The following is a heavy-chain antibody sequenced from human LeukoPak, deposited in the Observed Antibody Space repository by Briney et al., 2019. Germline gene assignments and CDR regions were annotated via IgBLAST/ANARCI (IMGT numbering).Heavy chain of an antibody. CDR3: AMSGWYPSDYFDY. V-gene: IGHV3-30*02. CDR2: IRYDGSNK. J-gene: IGHJ4*02. Sequence: GGSLRLSCAASGFTFSSYGMHWVRQAPGKGLEWVAFIRYDGSNKYYADSVKGRFTISRDNSKNTLYLQMNSLRAEDTAVYYCAMSGWYPSDYFDYWGQGTLVTVSS. D-gene: IGHD6-19*01. CDR1: GFTFSSYG.